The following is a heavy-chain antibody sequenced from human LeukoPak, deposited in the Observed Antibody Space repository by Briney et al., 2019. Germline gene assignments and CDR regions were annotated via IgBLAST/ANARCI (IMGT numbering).Heavy chain of an antibody. CDR2: INHSGST. V-gene: IGHV4-34*01. CDR3: ARVDYDFWSGYYRRPQFDY. D-gene: IGHD3-3*01. Sequence: SETLSLTCAVYGGSFSGYYWSWIRQPPVKGLEWIGEINHSGSTNYNPSLKSRVTISVDTSKNQFSLKLSSVTAADTAVYHCARVDYDFWSGYYRRPQFDYWGQGTLVTVSS. J-gene: IGHJ4*02. CDR1: GGSFSGYY.